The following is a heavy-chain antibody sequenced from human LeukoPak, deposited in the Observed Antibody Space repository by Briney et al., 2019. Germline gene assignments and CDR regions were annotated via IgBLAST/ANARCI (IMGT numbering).Heavy chain of an antibody. Sequence: TAETLSLTCTVSGGSISSYYWSWIRQPPGKGGEWVGYIYYSGSTNYNPSLKSRVTISVDKSKNQFSLKLSSVTAADTAVYYCASSGYYDSSGYYAPFHYWGQGTLVPVSS. V-gene: IGHV4-59*01. CDR2: IYYSGST. D-gene: IGHD3-22*01. J-gene: IGHJ4*02. CDR3: ASSGYYDSSGYYAPFHY. CDR1: GGSISSYY.